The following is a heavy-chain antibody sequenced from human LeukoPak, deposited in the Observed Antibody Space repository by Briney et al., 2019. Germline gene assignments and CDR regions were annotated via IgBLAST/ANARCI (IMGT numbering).Heavy chain of an antibody. CDR2: INPSGGST. J-gene: IGHJ4*02. D-gene: IGHD6-6*01. V-gene: IGHV1-46*01. Sequence: ASVKVSCKASGYTFISYAMNWVRQAPGQGLEWMGIINPSGGSTSYAQKFQGRVTMTRDMSTSTVYMELSSLRSEDTAVYYCARAGIVAARHSVGYWGQGTLVTVSS. CDR1: GYTFISYA. CDR3: ARAGIVAARHSVGY.